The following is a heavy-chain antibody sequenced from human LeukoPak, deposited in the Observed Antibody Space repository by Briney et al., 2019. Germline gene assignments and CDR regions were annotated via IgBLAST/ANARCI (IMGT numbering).Heavy chain of an antibody. Sequence: ASVKVSCKASGYTFTGYYMHWVRQAPGQGLEWMGWINPNSGGTNYAQKFQGRVTMTRDTSISTAYMELSRLRSDDTAVYYCASILAAAGTSAFDPWGQGTLVTVSS. J-gene: IGHJ5*02. CDR2: INPNSGGT. CDR3: ASILAAAGTSAFDP. D-gene: IGHD6-13*01. CDR1: GYTFTGYY. V-gene: IGHV1-2*02.